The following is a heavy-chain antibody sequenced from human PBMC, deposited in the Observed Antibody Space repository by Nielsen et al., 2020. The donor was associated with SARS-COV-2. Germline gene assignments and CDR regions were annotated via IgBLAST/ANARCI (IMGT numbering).Heavy chain of an antibody. J-gene: IGHJ4*02. V-gene: IGHV4-39*01. CDR3: ATITIFGVVINGSFDY. CDR1: GGSISSSSYY. CDR2: IYYSGST. D-gene: IGHD3-3*01. Sequence: GSLRLSCTVSGGSISSSSYYWGWIRQPPGKGLEWIGSIYYSGSTYYNPSLKSRVTISVDTSKNQFSLKLSSVTAADTAVYYCATITIFGVVINGSFDYWGQGTLVTVSS.